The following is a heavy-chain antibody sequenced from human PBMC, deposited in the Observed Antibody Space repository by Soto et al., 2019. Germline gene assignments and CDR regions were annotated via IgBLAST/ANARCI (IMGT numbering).Heavy chain of an antibody. CDR2: IYYSGST. V-gene: IGHV4-39*01. D-gene: IGHD3-16*01. CDR1: GGSISSSSYY. J-gene: IGHJ4*02. Sequence: QLQLQESGPGLVKPSETLSLTCTVSGGSISSSSYYWGWIRQPPGKGLEWIGSIYYSGSTYYNPSLTSRVTISVDTSKNQFSLKLSSVTAAETAVYYCARHLGIVWTPDDLWVHYWGQGTLVTVSS. CDR3: ARHLGIVWTPDDLWVHY.